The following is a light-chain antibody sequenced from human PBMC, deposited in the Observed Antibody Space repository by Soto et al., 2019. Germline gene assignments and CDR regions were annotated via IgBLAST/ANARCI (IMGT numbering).Light chain of an antibody. J-gene: IGKJ2*01. CDR3: QQYNSYSRT. V-gene: IGKV1-5*01. CDR1: QSISSW. CDR2: DAS. Sequence: TQSPGTLSLSPGERATLSCRASQSISSWLAWYQQKPGKAPKLLIYDASSLESGVPSRFSGSGSGTEFTLTISSLQPDDFATYYCQQYNSYSRTFGQGTKLEIK.